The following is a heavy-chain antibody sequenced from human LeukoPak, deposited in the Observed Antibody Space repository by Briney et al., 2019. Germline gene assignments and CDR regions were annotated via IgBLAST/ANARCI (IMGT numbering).Heavy chain of an antibody. CDR2: IYYSGST. J-gene: IGHJ4*02. CDR1: GGSISSHY. D-gene: IGHD5-18*01. V-gene: IGHV4-59*11. CDR3: ARDNRVQLWPRTFDY. Sequence: KPSETLSLTCTVSGGSISSHYWSWIRQPPGKGLEWIGYIYYSGSTNYNPSLKSRVTISVDTSKNQFSLKLSSVTAADTAVYYCARDNRVQLWPRTFDYWGRGTLVTVSS.